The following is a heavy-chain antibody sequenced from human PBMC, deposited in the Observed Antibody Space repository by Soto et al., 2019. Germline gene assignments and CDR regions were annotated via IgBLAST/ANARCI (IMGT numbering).Heavy chain of an antibody. CDR3: ARDHAIVGATDAFDI. J-gene: IGHJ3*02. D-gene: IGHD1-26*01. V-gene: IGHV1-3*01. Sequence: ASVKVSCKASGYTFTSYAMHWVRQAPGQRLEWMGWINAGNGNTKYSQKFQGRVTITRDTSASTAYMELSSLRSEDTAVYYCARDHAIVGATDAFDIWGQGTMVAVSS. CDR1: GYTFTSYA. CDR2: INAGNGNT.